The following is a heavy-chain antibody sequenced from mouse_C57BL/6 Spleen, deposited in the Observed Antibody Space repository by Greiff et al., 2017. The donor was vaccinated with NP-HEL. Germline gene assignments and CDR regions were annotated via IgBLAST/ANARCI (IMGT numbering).Heavy chain of an antibody. J-gene: IGHJ2*01. D-gene: IGHD2-3*01. V-gene: IGHV1-52*01. CDR2: IDPSDSET. CDR1: GYTFTSYW. Sequence: VQLQQPGAELVRPGSSVKLSCKASGYTFTSYWMHWVKQRPIQGLEWIGNIDPSDSETHYNQKFKDKATLTVDKSSSTAYMQLSSLTSEDSAVYYCARFGGYSTPFDYWGQGTTLTVSS. CDR3: ARFGGYSTPFDY.